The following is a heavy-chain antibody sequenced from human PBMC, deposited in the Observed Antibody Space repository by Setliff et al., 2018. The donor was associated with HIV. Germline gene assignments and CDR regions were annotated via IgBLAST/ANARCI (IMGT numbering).Heavy chain of an antibody. CDR2: ISYTGST. J-gene: IGHJ4*02. Sequence: SETLSLTCTVPGGSINRSNYYWGWIRQPPGKGLEWIGTISYTGSTYYDPSLKSRVTISLDTSKNQFFLKLSSVTAPDTAIYYCARQTWEYYDTLTGYYRSPKNFDSWGQGTLITVSS. D-gene: IGHD3-9*01. CDR1: GGSINRSNYY. CDR3: ARQTWEYYDTLTGYYRSPKNFDS. V-gene: IGHV4-39*01.